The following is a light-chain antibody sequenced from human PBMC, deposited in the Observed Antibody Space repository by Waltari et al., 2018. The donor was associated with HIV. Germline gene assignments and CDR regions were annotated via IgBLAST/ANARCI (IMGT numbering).Light chain of an antibody. CDR3: CSYAGTYTLK. Sequence: QSALTQPRSVSASPGQSLTTTCPGTSSDFGASDFVSWYQPPPGEAPKLMIYDVTNRPSGVPDRFPGSKSANTASLTISGLQAEDEAEYYCCSYAGTYTLKFGGGTKLTV. CDR2: DVT. CDR1: SSDFGASDF. J-gene: IGLJ2*01. V-gene: IGLV2-11*01.